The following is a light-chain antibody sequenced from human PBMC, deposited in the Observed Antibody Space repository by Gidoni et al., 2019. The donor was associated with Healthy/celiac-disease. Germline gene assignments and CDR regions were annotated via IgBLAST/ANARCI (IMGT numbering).Light chain of an antibody. CDR1: QDISNY. CDR3: QQYDNLPWT. Sequence: DIQMTQSPYSLSSSVGDRVTITCQARQDISNYLNWYQHKPGKAPKLLIYDEYNLETGVPSRFSGSGSETYFTFTNSSLQPRDMATYYCQQYDNLPWTFGQGTKVEIK. V-gene: IGKV1-33*01. CDR2: DEY. J-gene: IGKJ1*01.